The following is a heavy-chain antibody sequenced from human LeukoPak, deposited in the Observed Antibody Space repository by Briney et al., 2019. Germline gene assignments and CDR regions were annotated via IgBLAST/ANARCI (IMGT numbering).Heavy chain of an antibody. CDR1: GFTFNNAW. CDR2: IESKTDGGTT. V-gene: IGHV3-15*04. D-gene: IGHD6-19*01. J-gene: IGHJ4*02. CDR3: TTGSSGWSI. Sequence: GGSLRLSCAASGFTFNNAWMSWVRQAPGRGLEWVGHIESKTDGGTTDYGAPVKGRFTISRDDSKNTLYLQMNSLKTEDTAVYYCTTGSSGWSIWGQGTLVTVSS.